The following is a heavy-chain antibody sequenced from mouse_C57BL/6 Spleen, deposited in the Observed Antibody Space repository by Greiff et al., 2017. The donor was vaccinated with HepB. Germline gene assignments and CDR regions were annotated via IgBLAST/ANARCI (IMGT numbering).Heavy chain of an antibody. Sequence: VQLQQSGAELVKPGASVKLSCKASGYTFTSYWMQWVKQRHGQGLEWIGEIDSSDSYTNYNQKFKGKATLTVDTSYSPAYMQRSSLTSEDSAVYDCARVEITTVVALDYWGQGTTLTVSS. CDR2: IDSSDSYT. V-gene: IGHV1-50*01. CDR1: GYTFTSYW. D-gene: IGHD1-1*01. J-gene: IGHJ2*01. CDR3: ARVEITTVVALDY.